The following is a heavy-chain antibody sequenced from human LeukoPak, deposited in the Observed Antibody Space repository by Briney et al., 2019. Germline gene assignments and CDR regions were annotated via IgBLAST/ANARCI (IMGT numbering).Heavy chain of an antibody. CDR1: GFTFSSYS. Sequence: GGSLRLSCAASGFTFSSYSMNWVRQAPGKGLEWVSSISSSSSYIYYADSVKGRFTISRDNARKSLYLQMNSLRAEDTAVYYCAKTDYYDSSGYYDAFDIWGQGTMVTVSS. CDR2: ISSSSSYI. V-gene: IGHV3-21*01. J-gene: IGHJ3*02. CDR3: AKTDYYDSSGYYDAFDI. D-gene: IGHD3-22*01.